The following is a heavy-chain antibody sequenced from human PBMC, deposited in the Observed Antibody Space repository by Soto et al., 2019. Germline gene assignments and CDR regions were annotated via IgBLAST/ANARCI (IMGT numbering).Heavy chain of an antibody. D-gene: IGHD1-1*01. J-gene: IGHJ6*02. V-gene: IGHV4-34*01. CDR1: GGSFSGYY. Sequence: SETLSLTCAVYGGSFSGYYWSWIRQPPGKGLEWIGEINHSGSTNYNPSLKSRVTISVDTSKNQFSLKLSSVTAADTAVYYCARAYRGNGMDVWGQGTTVTVAS. CDR2: INHSGST. CDR3: ARAYRGNGMDV.